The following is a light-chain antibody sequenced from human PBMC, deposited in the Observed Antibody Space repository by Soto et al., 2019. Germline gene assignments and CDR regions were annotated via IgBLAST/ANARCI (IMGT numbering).Light chain of an antibody. CDR3: QQYYSYPPWT. CDR1: QGISSY. V-gene: IGKV1-8*01. CDR2: AAS. J-gene: IGKJ1*01. Sequence: AIRMTQSPSSFSASTGDRVTITCRASQGISSYLAWYQQKPGKAPKLLIYAASTLQSGVPSRFSGSGSGTDFPLNISCLQSEDFATYYCQQYYSYPPWTFGQGTKVEIK.